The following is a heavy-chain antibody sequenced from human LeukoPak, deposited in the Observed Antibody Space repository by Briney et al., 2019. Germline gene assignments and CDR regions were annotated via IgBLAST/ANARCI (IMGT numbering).Heavy chain of an antibody. Sequence: SVKVSCKASGGTFSNYVISWVRQAPGQGLEWMGGILPIFGTANYAQRFQGRVTITADASTSTAYMELSGLRSEDTAVYYCARVEWELLLGAFDIWGQGTMVTVSS. D-gene: IGHD1-26*01. CDR2: ILPIFGTA. V-gene: IGHV1-69*13. CDR1: GGTFSNYV. J-gene: IGHJ3*02. CDR3: ARVEWELLLGAFDI.